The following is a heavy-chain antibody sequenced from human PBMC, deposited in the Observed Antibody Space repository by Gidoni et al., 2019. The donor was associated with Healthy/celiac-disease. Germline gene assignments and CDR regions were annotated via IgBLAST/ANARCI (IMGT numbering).Heavy chain of an antibody. CDR2: TRNKANSYTT. D-gene: IGHD1-26*01. Sequence: EVKLVESGGGLVHPGGSLRLSCAASGFTFSSHYMAWFRQAPGKGLEGVGRTRNKANSYTTEYAASVKGRFTRSRDDSKNSLYLQMNSLKTEDTAVYYCARGVGFVRTPHAFDIWGQGTMVTVSS. V-gene: IGHV3-72*01. CDR3: ARGVGFVRTPHAFDI. CDR1: GFTFSSHY. J-gene: IGHJ3*02.